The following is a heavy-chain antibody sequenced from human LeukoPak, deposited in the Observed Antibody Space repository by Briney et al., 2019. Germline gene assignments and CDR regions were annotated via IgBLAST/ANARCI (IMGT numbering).Heavy chain of an antibody. CDR2: SSGSGGST. D-gene: IGHD3-22*01. CDR3: AKDPDYYYGSALVMHV. CDR1: GLTCSSFA. V-gene: IGHV3-23*01. J-gene: IGHJ6*01. Sequence: GGSLRLSCAASGLTCSSFAMSWVRQAPGKGLEGVSASSGSGGSTYYADSVKGRFTISRDNSKNTLYPQMNSLRAEDTAVYCCAKDPDYYYGSALVMHVWRGEPRVSVS.